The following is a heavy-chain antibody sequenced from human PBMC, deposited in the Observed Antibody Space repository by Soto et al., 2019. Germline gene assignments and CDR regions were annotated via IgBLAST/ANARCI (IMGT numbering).Heavy chain of an antibody. CDR3: AKCGDFKHNNWFDP. J-gene: IGHJ5*02. D-gene: IGHD4-17*01. CDR2: IKRDGSTT. CDR1: GFTFSDYW. Sequence: WGSLRLSCAASGFTFSDYWMHWVRQAPGKGLEWVSRIKRDGSTTNYAGSVKGRFTISRDNAKNTLYLQMNSLRAEDTAVYYCAKCGDFKHNNWFDPWGQGTLVTVSS. V-gene: IGHV3-74*01.